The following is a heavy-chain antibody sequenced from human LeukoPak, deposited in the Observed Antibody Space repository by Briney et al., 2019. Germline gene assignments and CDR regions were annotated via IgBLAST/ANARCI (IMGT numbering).Heavy chain of an antibody. CDR1: GYTFTNYG. CDR3: ARAEGVVVAAHIDV. V-gene: IGHV1-18*01. Sequence: ASVKLSCKASGYTFTNYGIYWVRQAPGQGLEWMAWISAYNGNTNYAQKLQGRVTVTTDTSTSTAYMELRSLRSDDTAIYYCARAEGVVVAAHIDVWGKGTTVTVSS. D-gene: IGHD2-15*01. CDR2: ISAYNGNT. J-gene: IGHJ6*03.